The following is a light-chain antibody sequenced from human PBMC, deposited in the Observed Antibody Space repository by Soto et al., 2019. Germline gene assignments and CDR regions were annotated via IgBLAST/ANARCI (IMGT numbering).Light chain of an antibody. CDR1: QTIANY. CDR2: AAS. V-gene: IGKV1-39*01. CDR3: HQSHSSPHT. Sequence: DIQMTQSPSSLSASVGDRVTISCRASQTIANYLNWYQHKPGNAPKLLIYAASSLQTGVPSRFSGSGSGTDFTLTINSLQPEDFATYFCHQSHSSPHTFGQGTRLEIK. J-gene: IGKJ2*01.